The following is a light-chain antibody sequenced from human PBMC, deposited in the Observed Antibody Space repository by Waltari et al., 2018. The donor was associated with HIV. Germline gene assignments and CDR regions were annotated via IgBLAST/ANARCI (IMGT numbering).Light chain of an antibody. J-gene: IGKJ4*01. CDR1: RTILYSSNNQNY. Sequence: DIVMTQSPKSLAVSLGERATINCWSSRTILYSSNNQNYLAWYQQKPGQFPKVLIYWASTRASGVPDRFSGSGSGTNFSLTISSLQTDDVALYYCQQYYTIGPSFGGGTKVEIK. V-gene: IGKV4-1*01. CDR2: WAS. CDR3: QQYYTIGPS.